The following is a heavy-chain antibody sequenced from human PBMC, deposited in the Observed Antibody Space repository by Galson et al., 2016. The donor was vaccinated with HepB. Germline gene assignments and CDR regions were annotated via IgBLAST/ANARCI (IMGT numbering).Heavy chain of an antibody. CDR3: AKDHGYCRGGRCHFDRLA. D-gene: IGHD2-15*01. CDR1: GFTFSNYH. CDR2: VSSGGDTT. V-gene: IGHV3-23*03. Sequence: SLRLSCAASGFTFSNYHMNWVRQSQERGLEWVSFVSSGGDTTYYIDSVRGRFTVSRDNSKDTLYLQMDNLRAEATATYYCAKDHGYCRGGRCHFDRLAWGLGTLVTVSS. J-gene: IGHJ5*02.